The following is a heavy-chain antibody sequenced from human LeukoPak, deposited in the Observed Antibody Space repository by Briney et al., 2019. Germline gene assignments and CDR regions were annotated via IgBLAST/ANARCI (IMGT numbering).Heavy chain of an antibody. D-gene: IGHD3-3*01. CDR3: ARTPYYDFWSGYSLDY. Sequence: GGSLRLSCAASGFTFSSYEMNWVRQAPGKGLEWVSYIGISGSTIYYADSVKGRFTISRDNAKNSLYVQMNSLRAEDTAVYCCARTPYYDFWSGYSLDYWGQGTLVTVSS. CDR1: GFTFSSYE. J-gene: IGHJ4*02. CDR2: IGISGSTI. V-gene: IGHV3-48*03.